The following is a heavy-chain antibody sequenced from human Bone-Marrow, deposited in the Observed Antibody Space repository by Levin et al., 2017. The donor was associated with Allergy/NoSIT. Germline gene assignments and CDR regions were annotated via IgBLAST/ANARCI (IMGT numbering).Heavy chain of an antibody. Sequence: GESLKISCAASGFTFSRSAMGWVRQSPGKGLEWVSSISSSGTATYYADSVKGRFAISRDNSKNTLYLQMYSLGAGDSALYYCARESPISGNFYFDSWGQGTLVTVSS. CDR3: ARESPISGNFYFDS. CDR1: GFTFSRSA. V-gene: IGHV3-23*01. CDR2: ISSSGTAT. J-gene: IGHJ4*02. D-gene: IGHD6-19*01.